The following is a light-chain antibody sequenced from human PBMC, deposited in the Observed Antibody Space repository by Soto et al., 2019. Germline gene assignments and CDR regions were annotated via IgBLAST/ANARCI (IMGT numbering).Light chain of an antibody. CDR2: DVS. J-gene: IGLJ2*01. CDR3: SSYAGTYTLI. CDR1: SSDVGAYNY. V-gene: IGLV2-11*01. Sequence: QSALTQPRSVSASPGQSVTISCTGTSSDVGAYNYVSWYQQHPGKAPKLLIYDVSQRPSGVPDRVSGSKSGTTASLTISGLQAEDEADYYCSSYAGTYTLIFGGGTKLTVL.